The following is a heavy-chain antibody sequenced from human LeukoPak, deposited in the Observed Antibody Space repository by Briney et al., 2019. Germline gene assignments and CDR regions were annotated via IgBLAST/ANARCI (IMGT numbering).Heavy chain of an antibody. CDR2: IYSGGST. D-gene: IGHD2-2*01. J-gene: IGHJ2*01. Sequence: GGSLRLSCAASGFTFSSYAMSWVRQAPGKGQEWVSVIYSGGSTYYADSVKGRFTISRDNSKNTLYLQMNSLRAEDTAVYYCARVVVVPADMGGYFDLWGRGTLVTVSS. CDR3: ARVVVVPADMGGYFDL. V-gene: IGHV3-53*01. CDR1: GFTFSSYA.